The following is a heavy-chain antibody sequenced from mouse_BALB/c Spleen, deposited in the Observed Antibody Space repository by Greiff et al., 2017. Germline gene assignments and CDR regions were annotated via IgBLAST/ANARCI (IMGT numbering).Heavy chain of an antibody. D-gene: IGHD2-1*01. CDR1: GFNIKDTY. V-gene: IGHV14-3*02. Sequence: EVQGVESGAELVKPGASVKLSCTASGFNIKDTYMHWVKQRPEQGLEWIGRIDPANGNTKYDPKFQGKATITADTSSNTAYLQLSSLTSEDTAVYYCARSLYYGNYVEYFDYWGQGTTLTVSS. CDR2: IDPANGNT. J-gene: IGHJ2*01. CDR3: ARSLYYGNYVEYFDY.